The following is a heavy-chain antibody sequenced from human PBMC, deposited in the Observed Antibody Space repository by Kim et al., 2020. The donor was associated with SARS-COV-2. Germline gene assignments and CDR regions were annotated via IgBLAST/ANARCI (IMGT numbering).Heavy chain of an antibody. CDR2: INDSGGST. CDR3: GKGSLITIFGVAYDY. J-gene: IGHJ4*02. Sequence: GGSLRLSCAASGFTFSNYAMSWVRQAPGKGLEWVSAINDSGGSTYYADSVRGRFSISRDNSKNTLYLQMNSLRAEDTAIYYCGKGSLITIFGVAYDYWGQATMVTVSS. V-gene: IGHV3-23*01. CDR1: GFTFSNYA. D-gene: IGHD3-3*01.